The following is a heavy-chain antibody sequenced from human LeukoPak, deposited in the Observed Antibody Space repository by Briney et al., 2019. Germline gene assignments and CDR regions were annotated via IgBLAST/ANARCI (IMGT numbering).Heavy chain of an antibody. J-gene: IGHJ4*02. CDR2: IYHSGST. CDR1: GYSISSGYY. V-gene: IGHV4-38-2*01. Sequence: PSETLSLTCAVSGYSISSGYYWGWIRQPPGKGLEWIGSIYHSGSTYYNPSLKSRVTISVDTSKNQFSLKLSSVTAADTAVYYCAAIRFLEWTTFDYWGQGTLVTVSS. D-gene: IGHD3-3*01. CDR3: AAIRFLEWTTFDY.